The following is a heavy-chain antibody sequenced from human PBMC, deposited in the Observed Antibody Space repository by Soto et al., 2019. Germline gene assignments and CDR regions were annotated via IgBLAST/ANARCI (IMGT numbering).Heavy chain of an antibody. CDR2: INAGNGNT. CDR3: ARDGPMTTVTTIPGGTLNWFDP. J-gene: IGHJ5*02. Sequence: GASVKVSCKSSGYTFTSYAMHWVRQAPGQRLEWMGWINAGNGNTKYSQKFQGRVTITRDTSASTAYMELSSLRSEDTAVYYCARDGPMTTVTTIPGGTLNWFDPWGQGTLVTVSS. D-gene: IGHD4-17*01. CDR1: GYTFTSYA. V-gene: IGHV1-3*01.